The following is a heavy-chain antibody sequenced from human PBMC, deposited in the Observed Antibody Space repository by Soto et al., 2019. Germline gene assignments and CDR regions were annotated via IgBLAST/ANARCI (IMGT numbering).Heavy chain of an antibody. CDR1: GFSLTSGVVG. CDR2: IYWNDEQ. CDR3: AHRLPGPSGYDV. V-gene: IGHV2-5*01. Sequence: QITLKESGPTLVKPTQTLTLTCTFSGFSLTSGVVGVGWIRQPPGEALEWLALIYWNDEQYYNPSLRNRLTITRYTAKNQVVLTMTNMDPVDPATYYCAHRLPGPSGYDVWGQGTTVTVSS. D-gene: IGHD6-13*01. J-gene: IGHJ6*02.